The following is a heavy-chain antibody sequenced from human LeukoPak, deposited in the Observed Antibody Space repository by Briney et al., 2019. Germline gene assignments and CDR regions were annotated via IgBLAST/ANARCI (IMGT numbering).Heavy chain of an antibody. CDR2: TYYRSKWYN. V-gene: IGHV6-1*01. J-gene: IGHJ3*02. CDR1: GDSVSSNSAA. Sequence: SQTLSLTCAISGDSVSSNSAAWNWIRQSPSSGLEWLGRTYYRSKWYNDYAVSVKSRITINPDTSKNQFSLQLNSVTPEDTAVYYCASSLWFGELSLDAFDIWGQGTMVTVSS. CDR3: ASSLWFGELSLDAFDI. D-gene: IGHD3-10*01.